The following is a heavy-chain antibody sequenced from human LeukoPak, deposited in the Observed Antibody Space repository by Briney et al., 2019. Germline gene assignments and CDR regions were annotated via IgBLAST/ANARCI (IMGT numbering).Heavy chain of an antibody. D-gene: IGHD1-26*01. J-gene: IGHJ2*01. CDR2: IHYSGST. CDR3: VRVGEVVGPTLSIPYWYFDL. CDR1: GASISRFY. Sequence: SETLSLTCTVSGASISRFYWSWIRQPPGKGLEWIGYIHYSGSTNYDPSLKSGVTMSVDTAKNQFSLKLSSVTAADTAVYYCVRVGEVVGPTLSIPYWYFDLWGRGTLVTVSS. V-gene: IGHV4-59*01.